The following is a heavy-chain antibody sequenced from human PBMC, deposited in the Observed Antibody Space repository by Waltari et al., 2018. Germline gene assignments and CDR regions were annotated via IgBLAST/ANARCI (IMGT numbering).Heavy chain of an antibody. D-gene: IGHD4-17*01. J-gene: IGHJ4*02. Sequence: EVQLVESGGGLVKPGGSLRLSCAVSGFPLRSLGLTWVRQAPGTGLEWVASISTSSSYIYYADSVKGRFTVSRDNARKSLFLEMNGLRGDDTALYYCAREPDNYGAHVVDYWGQGTLVTVSS. CDR3: AREPDNYGAHVVDY. CDR1: GFPLRSLG. CDR2: ISTSSSYI. V-gene: IGHV3-21*01.